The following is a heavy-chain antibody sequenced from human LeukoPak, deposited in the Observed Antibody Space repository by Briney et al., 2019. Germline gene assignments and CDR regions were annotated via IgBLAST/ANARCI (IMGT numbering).Heavy chain of an antibody. J-gene: IGHJ4*02. Sequence: PSETLSLTCAVYGGSFSGYYWSWIRQPPGKGLEWIGSIYHSGSTYYNPSLKSRVTISVDTSKNQFSLKLSSVTAADTAVYYCAREDDSSSSFDYWGQGTLVTVSS. V-gene: IGHV4-34*01. CDR2: IYHSGST. CDR3: AREDDSSSSFDY. CDR1: GGSFSGYY. D-gene: IGHD6-6*01.